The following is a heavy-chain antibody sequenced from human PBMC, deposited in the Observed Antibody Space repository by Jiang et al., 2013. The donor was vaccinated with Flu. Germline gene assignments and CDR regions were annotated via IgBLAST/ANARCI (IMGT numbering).Heavy chain of an antibody. CDR3: AKDLMYGSGSYLWGMDV. CDR2: ISYDGSNK. Sequence: SYGMHWVRQAPGKGLEWVAVISYDGSNKYYADSVKGRFTISRDNSKNTLYLQMNGLRAEDTAVYYCAKDLMYGSGSYLWGMDVWGQGTTVTVSS. J-gene: IGHJ6*02. V-gene: IGHV3-30*18. CDR1: SYG. D-gene: IGHD3-10*01.